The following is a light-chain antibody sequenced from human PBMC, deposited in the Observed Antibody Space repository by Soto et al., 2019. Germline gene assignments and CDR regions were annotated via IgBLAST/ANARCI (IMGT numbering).Light chain of an antibody. J-gene: IGKJ5*01. V-gene: IGKV1-8*01. CDR2: TAS. Sequence: AIQMTQSPSSYSASTGDRVTITCRASRDIGNSLAWYQQKPGKAPNLLIYTASALQDGVPSRFSGRGSGTDFTLTISRLQSEDFATYYCQQYYTYPITFGQGTRLEIK. CDR3: QQYYTYPIT. CDR1: RDIGNS.